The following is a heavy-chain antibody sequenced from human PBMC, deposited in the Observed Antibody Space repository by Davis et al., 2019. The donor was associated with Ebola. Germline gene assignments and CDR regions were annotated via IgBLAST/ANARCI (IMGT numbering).Heavy chain of an antibody. CDR2: IIPIFGTA. Sequence: SVQVSCKASGGTFSSYPISWVRQAPGHGLEWMGGIIPIFGTANYAQKFQGRVTITADKSTSTAYMELSSLRSEETAVYYCARDRCSGGSCYLGGTPTDYWGQGTLVTVSS. D-gene: IGHD2-15*01. J-gene: IGHJ4*02. CDR3: ARDRCSGGSCYLGGTPTDY. V-gene: IGHV1-69*06. CDR1: GGTFSSYP.